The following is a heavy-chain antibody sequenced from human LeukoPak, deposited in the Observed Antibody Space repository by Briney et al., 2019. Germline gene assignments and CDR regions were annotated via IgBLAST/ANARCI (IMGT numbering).Heavy chain of an antibody. CDR3: ARDRGAATWFDY. CDR1: GGSISSGDYY. D-gene: IGHD1-26*01. Sequence: SETLSLTCTVSGGSISSGDYYWSWIRQPPGKGLEWIGYIYYSGSTYYNPSLKSRVTISVDTSKNQFSLTLSSATAADTGVYYCARDRGAATWFDYWGQGTLVTVSS. J-gene: IGHJ4*02. CDR2: IYYSGST. V-gene: IGHV4-30-4*08.